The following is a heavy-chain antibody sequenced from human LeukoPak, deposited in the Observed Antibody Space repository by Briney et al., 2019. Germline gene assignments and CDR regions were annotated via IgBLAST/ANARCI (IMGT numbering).Heavy chain of an antibody. Sequence: SETLSLTCTVSGDSISRYYWSWIRQPPGKGLEWIGYIFYSGSTNYNPSLESRVTISVDTSKNQFSLKLSSVTAADTAVYYCASVVGRGAFDIWGQGTMVTVSS. D-gene: IGHD2-15*01. V-gene: IGHV4-59*01. CDR1: GDSISRYY. CDR3: ASVVGRGAFDI. J-gene: IGHJ3*02. CDR2: IFYSGST.